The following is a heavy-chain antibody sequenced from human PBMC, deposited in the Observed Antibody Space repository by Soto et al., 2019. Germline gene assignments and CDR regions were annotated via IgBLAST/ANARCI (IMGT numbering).Heavy chain of an antibody. CDR1: GFTFSSYR. CDR2: TSSSSSTI. D-gene: IGHD2-15*01. Sequence: EVQLVESGGGLVQPGGSLRLSCAASGFTFSSYRMNWVRQAPGKGLEWVSYTSSSSSTIYYADSVKGRFTISRDTTKNSLNLQMSSLGDEDTAVYDCARVGVVAAAGRSDDSYGFGVWGQGATVTVSS. CDR3: ARVGVVAAAGRSDDSYGFGV. J-gene: IGHJ6*02. V-gene: IGHV3-48*02.